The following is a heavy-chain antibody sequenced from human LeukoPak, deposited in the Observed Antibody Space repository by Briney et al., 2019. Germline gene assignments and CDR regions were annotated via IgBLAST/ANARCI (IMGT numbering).Heavy chain of an antibody. CDR3: ARVHSSGYYYNDY. Sequence: GESLKISCKGSGYSFTSYWIGWVRQAPGQGLEWMGWISAYNGNTNYAQNLQGRVTMTTDTSTSTAYMELRSLRSDDTAVYYCARVHSSGYYYNDYWGQGTLVTVSS. CDR2: ISAYNGNT. J-gene: IGHJ4*02. D-gene: IGHD3-22*01. CDR1: GYSFTSYW. V-gene: IGHV1-18*04.